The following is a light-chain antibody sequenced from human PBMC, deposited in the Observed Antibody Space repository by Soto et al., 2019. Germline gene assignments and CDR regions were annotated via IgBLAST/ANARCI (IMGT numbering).Light chain of an antibody. CDR1: QGIDTS. Sequence: DIQMTQSPSTLSASVEDRVTITCLASQGIDTSLAWYQQKPGKAPKLLIYAASNFQSGVPSRFSGSGSGTHFTLTISSLQPEDFATYYCQQLHGYPITFGQGTRLEI. V-gene: IGKV1-9*01. CDR3: QQLHGYPIT. CDR2: AAS. J-gene: IGKJ5*01.